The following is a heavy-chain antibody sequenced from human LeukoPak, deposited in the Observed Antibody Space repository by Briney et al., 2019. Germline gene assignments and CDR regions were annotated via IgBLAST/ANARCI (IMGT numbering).Heavy chain of an antibody. V-gene: IGHV1-46*01. CDR2: INPSGGRA. J-gene: IGHJ5*02. D-gene: IGHD3-16*02. CDR3: ARAYYDYVWGSYRSNWFDP. CDR1: GYTFTSYY. Sequence: GASVKVSCKASGYTFTSYYIHWVRQAPGQGLEWMGIINPSGGRAAYAQKFEDRVTMTRDTSTSTAYMELSSLRSEDMAVYYCARAYYDYVWGSYRSNWFDPWGQGTLVTVSS.